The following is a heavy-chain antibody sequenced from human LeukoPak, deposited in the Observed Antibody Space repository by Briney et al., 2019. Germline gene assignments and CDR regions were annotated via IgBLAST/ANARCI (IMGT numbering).Heavy chain of an antibody. CDR3: AKVVSGTAAGFRGVRSPIDY. CDR2: ISSNGGST. D-gene: IGHD6-13*01. J-gene: IGHJ4*02. CDR1: VFTVSSNH. V-gene: IGHV3-64*01. Sequence: GGSLRLSCAVSVFTVSSNHMSWVRQAPGKGLEYVSSISSNGGSTYYANSVKGRFTISRDNSKNTLYLQMNSLRAEDTAVYYCAKVVSGTAAGFRGVRSPIDYWGQGTLVTVSS.